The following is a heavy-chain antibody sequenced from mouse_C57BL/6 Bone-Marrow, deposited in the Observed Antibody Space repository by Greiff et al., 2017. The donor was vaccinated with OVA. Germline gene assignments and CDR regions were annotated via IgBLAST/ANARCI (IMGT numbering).Heavy chain of an antibody. V-gene: IGHV5-4*01. CDR2: ISDGGSYT. Sequence: EVQVVESGGGLVKPGGSLKLSCAASGFTFSSYAMSWVRQTPEKRLEWVATISDGGSYTYYPDTVKGRFTISIDNAKNNLYLQMSHLKSEDTAMYYCARDLGYFDVWGTGTTVTVSS. CDR1: GFTFSSYA. J-gene: IGHJ1*03. CDR3: ARDLGYFDV.